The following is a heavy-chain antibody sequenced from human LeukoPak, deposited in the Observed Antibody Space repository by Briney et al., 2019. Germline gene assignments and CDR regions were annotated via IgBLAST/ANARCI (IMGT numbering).Heavy chain of an antibody. D-gene: IGHD4-17*01. CDR3: ARADHGDYGEYSQH. Sequence: GGSLRLSCAASGFTFSITYMAWVRQAPGKGLEWVGVIYSGGNIYYADSVKGRFTISRDNAKNSLYLQMNSLRAEDTAVYYCARADHGDYGEYSQHWGQGTLVTVTS. CDR1: GFTFSITY. V-gene: IGHV3-66*01. CDR2: IYSGGNI. J-gene: IGHJ1*01.